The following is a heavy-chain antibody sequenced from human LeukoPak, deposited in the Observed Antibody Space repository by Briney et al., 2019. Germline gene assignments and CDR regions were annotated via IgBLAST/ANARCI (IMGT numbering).Heavy chain of an antibody. V-gene: IGHV3-23*01. J-gene: IGHJ4*02. CDR1: GXXFSSYA. D-gene: IGHD2/OR15-2a*01. CDR2: ISGSGGST. CDR3: AKAFYYRTYYFDY. Sequence: GSLRLSCAASGXXFSSYAMSWVRQAPGKGLEWVSAISGSGGSTYYADSVKGRFTISRDNSKNTLYLQMNSLRAEDTAVYYCAKAFYYRTYYFDYWGQGTLVTVSS.